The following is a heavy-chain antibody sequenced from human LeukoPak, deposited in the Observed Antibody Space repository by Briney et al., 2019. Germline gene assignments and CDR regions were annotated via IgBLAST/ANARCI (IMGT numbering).Heavy chain of an antibody. Sequence: SETLSLTCTVSGGSISSGDYYWSWIRQPPGKGLKWIGYIYYSGSTYYNPSLKSRVTISVDTSKNQFSLKLSSVTAADTAVYYCASRRYCTNGVCKLDAFDIWGQGTMVTVSS. CDR1: GGSISSGDYY. CDR2: IYYSGST. CDR3: ASRRYCTNGVCKLDAFDI. V-gene: IGHV4-30-4*01. D-gene: IGHD2-8*01. J-gene: IGHJ3*02.